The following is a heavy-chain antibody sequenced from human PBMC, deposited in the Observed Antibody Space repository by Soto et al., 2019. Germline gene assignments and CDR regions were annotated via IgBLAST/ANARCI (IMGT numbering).Heavy chain of an antibody. D-gene: IGHD6-25*01. Sequence: WWSLRLSCSASVFTFSTYSMSWVRQAPGKGLEWVSSITSSSSYIYYADSVKGRFTISRDNAKNSLYLQMDSLRAEDTAVYYCARDSRLRPWGQGTLVTVSS. V-gene: IGHV3-21*06. CDR2: ITSSSSYI. J-gene: IGHJ5*02. CDR3: ARDSRLRP. CDR1: VFTFSTYS.